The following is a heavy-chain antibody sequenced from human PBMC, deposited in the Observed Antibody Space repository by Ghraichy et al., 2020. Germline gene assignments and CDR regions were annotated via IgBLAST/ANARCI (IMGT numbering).Heavy chain of an antibody. CDR1: GYSFTSYW. CDR2: IYPGDSDT. V-gene: IGHV5-51*01. CDR3: ARGPNYDSSGYWTRRDAFDI. Sequence: GASLNISCKGSGYSFTSYWIGWVRQMPGKGLEWMGIIYPGDSDTRYSPSFQGQVTISADKSISTAYLQWSSLKASDTAMYYCARGPNYDSSGYWTRRDAFDIWGQGTMVTVSS. D-gene: IGHD3-22*01. J-gene: IGHJ3*02.